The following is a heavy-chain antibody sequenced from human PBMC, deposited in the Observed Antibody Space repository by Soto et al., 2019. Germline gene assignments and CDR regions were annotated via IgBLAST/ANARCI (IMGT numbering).Heavy chain of an antibody. CDR1: GGSISSSNW. V-gene: IGHV4-4*02. Sequence: PSETLSLTCAVSGGSISSSNWWSWVRQPPGKGLEWIGEIYHSGSTNYNPSLKSRVTISVDKSKNQFSLKLSSVTAADTAVYYCARVVGSGWPTNWFDPWGQGTLVTVSS. J-gene: IGHJ5*02. D-gene: IGHD6-19*01. CDR3: ARVVGSGWPTNWFDP. CDR2: IYHSGST.